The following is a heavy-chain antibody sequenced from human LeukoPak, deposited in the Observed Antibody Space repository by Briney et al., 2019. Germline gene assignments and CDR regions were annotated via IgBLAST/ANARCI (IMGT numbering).Heavy chain of an antibody. V-gene: IGHV4-59*01. J-gene: IGHJ4*02. D-gene: IGHD6-13*01. CDR1: GGSISSYY. CDR3: ARVTGYRIEDYFDY. Sequence: SETLSLTCTVSGGSISSYYWSWIRQPPGKGLEWIGYIYYSGSTNYNPSLKSRVTISVETSKNEFSLNLRSVTAADTAVYYCARVTGYRIEDYFDYWGQGTLVTVSS. CDR2: IYYSGST.